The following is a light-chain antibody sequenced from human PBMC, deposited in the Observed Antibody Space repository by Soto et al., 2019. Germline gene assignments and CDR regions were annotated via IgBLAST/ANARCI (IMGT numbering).Light chain of an antibody. CDR2: DAS. J-gene: IGKJ4*01. V-gene: IGKV1-12*01. CDR1: QGISSW. Sequence: DIQMTQSPSSVSASVGDRVTITCRASQGISSWLAWYQHKPGKAPKLLIYDASSLQGGITSRFSGSGSGTDFTLTISSLQPEDFATYYCQQANSFPLTLGGGTKVDIK. CDR3: QQANSFPLT.